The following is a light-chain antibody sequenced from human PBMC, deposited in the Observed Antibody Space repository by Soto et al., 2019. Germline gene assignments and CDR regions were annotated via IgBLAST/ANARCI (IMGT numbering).Light chain of an antibody. V-gene: IGKV1-27*01. CDR2: GAS. J-gene: IGKJ4*01. CDR3: QQYSSAPFT. CDR1: QVLYHY. Sequence: DIQMTQSPSSLSASVGDRVTITCRASQVLYHYLAWYQKKPGEAPKLLISGASTLQSGVPSRFGGRGSGTDVTLTISSLQPEDVATYYCQQYSSAPFTFGGGTNVEIK.